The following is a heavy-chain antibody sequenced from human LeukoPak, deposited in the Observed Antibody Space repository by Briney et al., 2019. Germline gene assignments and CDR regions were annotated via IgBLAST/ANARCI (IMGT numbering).Heavy chain of an antibody. V-gene: IGHV3-15*01. Sequence: GGSLRLSCAASGFTFSNAWMSWVRQAPGKGLEWVGRIKSKSDGGTTEYAAPVKGRFTISRDDSKNTLYLQMNSLRAEDTAVYYCAKDRVAAAGNCRFDYWGQGTLVTVSS. CDR3: AKDRVAAAGNCRFDY. D-gene: IGHD6-13*01. CDR2: IKSKSDGGTT. CDR1: GFTFSNAW. J-gene: IGHJ4*02.